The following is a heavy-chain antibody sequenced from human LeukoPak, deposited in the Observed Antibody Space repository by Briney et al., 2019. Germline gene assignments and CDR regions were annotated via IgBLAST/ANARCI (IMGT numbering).Heavy chain of an antibody. Sequence: RPGGSLRLSCAASGFTFSSYAMSWVRQAPGKGLEWVSAISGSGGSTYYADSVKGRFTISRDNAKNSLYLQMNSLRAEDTAVYYCARARIAVAVPPSYYGMDVWGQGTTVTVSS. CDR1: GFTFSSYA. CDR2: ISGSGGST. D-gene: IGHD6-19*01. V-gene: IGHV3-23*01. J-gene: IGHJ6*02. CDR3: ARARIAVAVPPSYYGMDV.